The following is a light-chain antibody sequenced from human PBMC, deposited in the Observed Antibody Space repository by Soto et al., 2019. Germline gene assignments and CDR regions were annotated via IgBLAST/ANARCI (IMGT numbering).Light chain of an antibody. CDR3: QQYYSPPLT. J-gene: IGKJ4*01. CDR2: SPS. V-gene: IGKV4-1*01. CDR1: QSVLYSSNNKNY. Sequence: DIVMTQSPDSLAVSLGERATINCKSSQSVLYSSNNKNYVAWYQQRPGQPPKLLIYSPSIRESCVPDRFSGSGSGRDFTLIICRLQAKDVAVYFCQQYYSPPLTFGGWTKVEIK.